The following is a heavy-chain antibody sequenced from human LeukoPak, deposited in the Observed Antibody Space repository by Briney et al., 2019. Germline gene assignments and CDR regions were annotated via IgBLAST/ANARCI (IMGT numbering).Heavy chain of an antibody. CDR2: IKQDGSEQ. V-gene: IGHV3-7*03. CDR3: AKDKGAYDTSGSLFVF. Sequence: QPGGSLRLSCAASGFTFNRYWMSWVRQVPRKGLEWVANIKQDGSEQYYVGSVKGRFTISRDNAKNSLYLQMNSLRAEDTAVYYCAKDKGAYDTSGSLFVFGGQGTLVTVSS. J-gene: IGHJ4*02. D-gene: IGHD3-22*01. CDR1: GFTFNRYW.